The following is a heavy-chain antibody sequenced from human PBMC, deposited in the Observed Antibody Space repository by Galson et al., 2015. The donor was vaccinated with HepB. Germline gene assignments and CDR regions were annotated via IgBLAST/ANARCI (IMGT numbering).Heavy chain of an antibody. D-gene: IGHD3-3*01. CDR3: AREPYYDFSLGLGLFYFDY. CDR1: GYTFTSYG. J-gene: IGHJ4*02. CDR2: ISAYNGNT. V-gene: IGHV1-18*01. Sequence: SVKVSCKASGYTFTSYGISWVRQAPGQGLEWMGWISAYNGNTNYAQKLQGRVTMTTDTSTSTAYMELRSLRSDDTAVYYCAREPYYDFSLGLGLFYFDYWGQGTLVTVSS.